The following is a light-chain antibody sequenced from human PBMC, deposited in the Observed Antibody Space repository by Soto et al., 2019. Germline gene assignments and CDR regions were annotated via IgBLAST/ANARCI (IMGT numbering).Light chain of an antibody. Sequence: EIVMTQSPATLSVSPGERATLSCRASQSVRSLLAWYQQKPVQAPRLLIYGASIMATGIPARFSGSGSGTEFTLTISRLQPEDCAVYSCQQYNNWPKTFGQGTKV. CDR1: QSVRSL. J-gene: IGKJ1*01. V-gene: IGKV3-15*01. CDR3: QQYNNWPKT. CDR2: GAS.